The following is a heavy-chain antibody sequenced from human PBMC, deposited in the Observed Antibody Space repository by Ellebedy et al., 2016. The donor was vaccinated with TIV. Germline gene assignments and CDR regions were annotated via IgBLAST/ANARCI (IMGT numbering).Heavy chain of an antibody. CDR1: GYSFTSYW. CDR2: IDPSDSYT. J-gene: IGHJ4*02. CDR3: ARSYGRAFDY. D-gene: IGHD3-10*01. V-gene: IGHV5-10-1*01. Sequence: GGSLRLXCKGSGYSFTSYWISWVRQMPGKGLEWMGRIDPSDSYTNYSPSFQGHVTISADKSISTAYLQWSSLKASDTAMYYCARSYGRAFDYWGQGTLVTVSS.